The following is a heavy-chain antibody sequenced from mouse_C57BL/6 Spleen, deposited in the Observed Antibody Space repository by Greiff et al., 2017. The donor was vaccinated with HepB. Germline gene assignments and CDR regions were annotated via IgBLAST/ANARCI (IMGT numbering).Heavy chain of an antibody. Sequence: VQLQQPGAELVRPGSSVKLSCKASGYTFTSYWMHWVKQRPIQGLEWIGNIDPSDSETHYNQKFKDKATLTVDKSSSTAYMQLSSLTSEDSAVYYCAREGIYYYGSSYFDVWGTGTTVTVSS. CDR2: IDPSDSET. CDR1: GYTFTSYW. D-gene: IGHD1-1*01. V-gene: IGHV1-52*01. CDR3: AREGIYYYGSSYFDV. J-gene: IGHJ1*03.